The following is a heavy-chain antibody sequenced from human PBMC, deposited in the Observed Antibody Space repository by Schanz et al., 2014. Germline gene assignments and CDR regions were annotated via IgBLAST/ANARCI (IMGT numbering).Heavy chain of an antibody. CDR1: GGTFSSFG. CDR2: IIPSLGLA. Sequence: QVQLVQSGPEVEKPGSSVKVSCKASGGTFSSFGINWVRQAPGQGLEWMGRIIPSLGLAKYEQKFQDKVTITADTSTTTAYMELSGLRSEDTAVYYCARDRLECGAECYSVEVFEIWGQGTLXIVSS. CDR3: ARDRLECGAECYSVEVFEI. D-gene: IGHD2-21*01. V-gene: IGHV1-69*04. J-gene: IGHJ4*02.